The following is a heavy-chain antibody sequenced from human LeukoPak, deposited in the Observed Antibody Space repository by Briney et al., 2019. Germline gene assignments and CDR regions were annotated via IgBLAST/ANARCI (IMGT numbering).Heavy chain of an antibody. Sequence: PSETLSLTCTVSGGSISSYYWSWIRQPPGKGLEWIGYIYYSGSTNYNPSLKSRVTISVDTSKNQFSLKLSSVTAADTAVYYCARAAAVAVFDYWGQGTLVTVSS. CDR2: IYYSGST. CDR3: ARAAAVAVFDY. J-gene: IGHJ4*02. CDR1: GGSISSYY. V-gene: IGHV4-59*01. D-gene: IGHD6-19*01.